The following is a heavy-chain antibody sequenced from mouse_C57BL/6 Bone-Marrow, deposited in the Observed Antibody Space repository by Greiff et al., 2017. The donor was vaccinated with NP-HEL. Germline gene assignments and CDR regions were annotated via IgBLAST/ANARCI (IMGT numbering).Heavy chain of an antibody. V-gene: IGHV5-16*01. Sequence: EVHLVESEGGLVQPGSSMKLSCTASGFTFSDYYMAWVRQVPEKGLEWVANINYDGSSTYYLDSLKSRFIISRANAKNILYLQMSSLKSEDTATYYCARDGDYGAGFAYWGQGTLVTVSA. CDR3: ARDGDYGAGFAY. D-gene: IGHD2-4*01. CDR1: GFTFSDYY. J-gene: IGHJ3*01. CDR2: INYDGSST.